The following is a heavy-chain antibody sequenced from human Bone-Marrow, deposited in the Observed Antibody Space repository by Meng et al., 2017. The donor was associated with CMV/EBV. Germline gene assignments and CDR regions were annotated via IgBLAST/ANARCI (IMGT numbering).Heavy chain of an antibody. D-gene: IGHD2-15*01. CDR3: ARERVVPDSTDFFDF. J-gene: IGHJ4*02. Sequence: GSLRLSCTVSGGSISPGSYFWGWLRQPPGKGLEWIGSIYYSGNAFYSPSLKSRVTISVDTSGKQFSLRLNSVTAADTVLYYCARERVVPDSTDFFDFWGQGRLVTVSS. V-gene: IGHV4-39*07. CDR2: IYYSGNA. CDR1: GGSISPGSYF.